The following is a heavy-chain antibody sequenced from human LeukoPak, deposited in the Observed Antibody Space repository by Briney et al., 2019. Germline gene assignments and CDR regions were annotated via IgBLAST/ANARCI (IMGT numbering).Heavy chain of an antibody. CDR1: GFTFSSYA. D-gene: IGHD6-19*01. Sequence: QPGGSLRLSCAASGFTFSSYALHWVRQAPGKGLEWVAVISYDGSNKYYADSVKGRFTISRDNSKDTLYLQMNSLRAEDTAVYYSARDRGSSGWLDYWGQGTLVTVSS. J-gene: IGHJ4*02. V-gene: IGHV3-30-3*01. CDR2: ISYDGSNK. CDR3: ARDRGSSGWLDY.